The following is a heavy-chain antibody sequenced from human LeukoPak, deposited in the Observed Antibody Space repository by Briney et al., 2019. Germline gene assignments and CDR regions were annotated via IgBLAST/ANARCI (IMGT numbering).Heavy chain of an antibody. J-gene: IGHJ4*02. Sequence: GGSLRLSCAASGFTFSSYAMSWVRQAPGKELEWVSAISGSGGSTYYADSVKGRFTVSRDNSKNTLYLQMNSLRAEDTAVYYCAKDRMVRGAPGFDYWGQGTLVTVSS. CDR2: ISGSGGST. V-gene: IGHV3-23*01. CDR3: AKDRMVRGAPGFDY. CDR1: GFTFSSYA. D-gene: IGHD3-10*01.